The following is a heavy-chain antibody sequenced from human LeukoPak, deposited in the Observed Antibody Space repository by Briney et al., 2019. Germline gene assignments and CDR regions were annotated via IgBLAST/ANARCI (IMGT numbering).Heavy chain of an antibody. D-gene: IGHD3-22*01. CDR1: GYTFTSYY. CDR3: ARAHYDSSGYYF. CDR2: INPNSGGT. J-gene: IGHJ1*01. Sequence: GASVKVSCKASGYTFTSYYMHWVRQAPGQGLEWMGIINPNSGGTNYAQKFQGRVTMTRDTSISTAYMELSRLRSDDTAVYYCARAHYDSSGYYFGGQGTLVTVSS. V-gene: IGHV1-2*02.